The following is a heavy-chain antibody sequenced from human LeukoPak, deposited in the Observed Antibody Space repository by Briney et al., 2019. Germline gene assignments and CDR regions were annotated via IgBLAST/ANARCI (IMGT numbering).Heavy chain of an antibody. D-gene: IGHD3-3*01. CDR1: GGSVSSGSYY. CDR3: ARAPSVESYYYYYGMDV. V-gene: IGHV4-61*01. J-gene: IGHJ6*02. CDR2: IYYSGST. Sequence: SETLSLTCTVSGGSVSSGSYYWSWIRQPPGKGLEWIGYIYYSGSTNYNPSLKSRVTISVDTSKNQFSLKLSSVTAADTAVYYCARAPSVESYYYYYGMDVWGQGTTVTVSS.